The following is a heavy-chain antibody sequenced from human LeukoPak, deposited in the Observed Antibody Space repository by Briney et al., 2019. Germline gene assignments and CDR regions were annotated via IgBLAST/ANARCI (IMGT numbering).Heavy chain of an antibody. CDR3: ARTSYWSGYPRGWFDP. J-gene: IGHJ5*02. V-gene: IGHV4-59*01. D-gene: IGHD3-3*01. Sequence: SETLSLTCTVSGGSISSYYWSWIRQPPGKGLEWIGYIYYSGSTNYNPSLKSRVTISVDTSKNQFSLKLSSVTAADTAVYYCARTSYWSGYPRGWFDPWGQGTLVTVSS. CDR1: GGSISSYY. CDR2: IYYSGST.